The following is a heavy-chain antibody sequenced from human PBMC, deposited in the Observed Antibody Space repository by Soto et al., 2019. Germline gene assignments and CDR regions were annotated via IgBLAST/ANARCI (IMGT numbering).Heavy chain of an antibody. J-gene: IGHJ3*02. Sequence: GQGLEWVGWINPNSGGTNYAQKFQGRVTMTRDTSISTAYMELSRLRSDDTAVYYCAHSTAMPPYPSALAIWGKGTMVTVSS. D-gene: IGHD5-18*01. V-gene: IGHV1-2*02. CDR2: INPNSGGT. CDR3: AHSTAMPPYPSALAI.